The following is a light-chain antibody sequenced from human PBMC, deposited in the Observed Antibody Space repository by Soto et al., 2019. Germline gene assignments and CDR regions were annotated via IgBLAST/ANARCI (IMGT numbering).Light chain of an antibody. J-gene: IGKJ2*01. CDR2: AAS. V-gene: IGKV1-39*01. CDR3: QQSQSTLYT. CDR1: QTIGYY. Sequence: IQMTQSPSSLSASVGDRVTITCRASQTIGYYLYWYQQKPGKAPKLLIYAASRLQSGVPSRFSGSQSGTDFTLTISSLQPEEFATYHCQQSQSTLYTFGQGTKLAMK.